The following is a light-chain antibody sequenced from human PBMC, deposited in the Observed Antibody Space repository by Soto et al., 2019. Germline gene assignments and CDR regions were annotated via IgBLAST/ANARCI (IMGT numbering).Light chain of an antibody. CDR3: CSYAGTTHV. J-gene: IGLJ1*01. V-gene: IGLV2-11*01. Sequence: QSALTQPPSVSGSPGQSVTFSCTGTSSDIGGYNYVSWYQQLPGKAPKVMIYDVSKRPSGVPDRFSGSNSGNTASLTISGLQAEDEADYYCCSYAGTTHVFGTGTKLTVL. CDR1: SSDIGGYNY. CDR2: DVS.